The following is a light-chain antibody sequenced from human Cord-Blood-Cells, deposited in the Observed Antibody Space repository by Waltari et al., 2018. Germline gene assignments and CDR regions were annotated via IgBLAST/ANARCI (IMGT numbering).Light chain of an antibody. CDR2: DVS. V-gene: IGLV2-14*01. Sequence: QSALTQPASVSGSPGQSITISCTGTRSDVGGYHYVSWYQQHPGKAPKRMIYDVSKRPAGVSIRFSGSKAGNAAPRTISGLQAEDEADYYCSSYTGSGALVFGGGTKLTGL. CDR1: RSDVGGYHY. J-gene: IGLJ2*01. CDR3: SSYTGSGALV.